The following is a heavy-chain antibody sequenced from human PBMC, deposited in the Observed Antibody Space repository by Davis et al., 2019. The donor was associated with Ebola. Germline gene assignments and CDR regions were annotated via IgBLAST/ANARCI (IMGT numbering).Heavy chain of an antibody. Sequence: SETLSLTCTVSGGSISSGGYYWSWIRQHPGKGLEWIGSIYYSGSTYYNPSLKRRVTISVDTSKNQFSLKLSSVTAADTAVYYCAGVRFLEWPYDYWGQGTLVTVSS. D-gene: IGHD3-3*01. CDR1: GGSISSGGYY. CDR2: IYYSGST. V-gene: IGHV4-31*03. J-gene: IGHJ4*02. CDR3: AGVRFLEWPYDY.